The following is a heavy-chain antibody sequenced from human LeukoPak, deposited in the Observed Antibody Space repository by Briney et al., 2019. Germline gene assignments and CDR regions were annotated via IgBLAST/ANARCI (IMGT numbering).Heavy chain of an antibody. V-gene: IGHV3-21*01. CDR3: ARSYSPSGDYYYYGMDV. CDR1: GFTFSSYS. D-gene: IGHD2-15*01. Sequence: GGTLRLSCAASGFTFSSYSMNWVRQAPGKGLEWVPSISSSSSYIYYADSVKGRFTISRDNAKNSLYLQMNSLRAEDTAVYYCARSYSPSGDYYYYGMDVWGQGTTVTVSS. CDR2: ISSSSSYI. J-gene: IGHJ6*02.